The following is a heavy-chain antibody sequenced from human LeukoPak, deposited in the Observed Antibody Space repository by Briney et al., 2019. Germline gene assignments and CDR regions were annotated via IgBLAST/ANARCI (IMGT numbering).Heavy chain of an antibody. CDR3: AREGYNWNSPLDY. Sequence: ASVKVSCKASVHTFTGNFMHWVRQAPGQGLEWMGWINPESGATEYAQKFQGRVTMTRDTSISTAYMELSRLRSDDTAVYYCAREGYNWNSPLDYWGQGTLVTVSS. V-gene: IGHV1-2*02. J-gene: IGHJ4*02. CDR1: VHTFTGNF. CDR2: INPESGAT. D-gene: IGHD1-7*01.